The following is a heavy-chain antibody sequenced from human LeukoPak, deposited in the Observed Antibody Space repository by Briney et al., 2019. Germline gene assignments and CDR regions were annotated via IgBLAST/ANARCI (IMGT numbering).Heavy chain of an antibody. CDR2: ISSSTNYI. Sequence: GGSLRLSCAASGFTFSTYWVHWVRQAPGKGLEWVSSISSSTNYIYYADSVKGRFTISRDNAKNSLYLQVNSLRAEDTAVYYCARQWGSGTLDYWGQGTLVTVSS. D-gene: IGHD6-13*01. J-gene: IGHJ4*02. CDR3: ARQWGSGTLDY. CDR1: GFTFSTYW. V-gene: IGHV3-21*01.